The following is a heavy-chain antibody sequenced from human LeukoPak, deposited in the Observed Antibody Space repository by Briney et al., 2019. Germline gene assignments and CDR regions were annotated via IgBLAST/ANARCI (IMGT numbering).Heavy chain of an antibody. CDR3: TRGLNMVMVTAILPDL. J-gene: IGHJ5*02. D-gene: IGHD2-21*02. V-gene: IGHV3-74*01. CDR2: INTDGSIT. CDR1: GFTFSSYW. Sequence: GSLRLSCAASGFTFSSYWMHWVRQAPGKGLVWVSRINTDGSITSYADSVKGRFTISRDNAKNTLYLQMNSLRAEDTAVYYCTRGLNMVMVTAILPDLWGQGTLVTVSS.